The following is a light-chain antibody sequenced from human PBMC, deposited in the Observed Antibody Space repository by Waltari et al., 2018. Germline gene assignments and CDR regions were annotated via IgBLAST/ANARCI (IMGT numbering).Light chain of an antibody. CDR3: CSYTSSTTLYV. CDR1: TSDVGGYMS. Sequence: QSALTQPASVSGSPGQSITISCTGTTSDVGGYMSVSWYQHHADKAPRLMIFGVSHRPAGVVSRFSGSKSGNTASLTISGLQVEDEADYYCCSYTSSTTLYVFGTGTRVTVL. CDR2: GVS. J-gene: IGLJ1*01. V-gene: IGLV2-14*03.